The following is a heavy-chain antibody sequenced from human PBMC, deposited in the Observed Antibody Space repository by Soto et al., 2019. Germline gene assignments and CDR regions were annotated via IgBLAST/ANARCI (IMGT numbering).Heavy chain of an antibody. Sequence: SETLSLTCTVSGGSISSYYWSWIRQPPGKGLEWIGYIYYSGSTNYNPSLKSRVTISVDTSKNQFSLKLSSVTAADTAVYYCARSSSLELPAERIYFDYWGQGTLVTVSS. D-gene: IGHD1-7*01. CDR3: ARSSSLELPAERIYFDY. V-gene: IGHV4-59*01. CDR1: GGSISSYY. J-gene: IGHJ4*02. CDR2: IYYSGST.